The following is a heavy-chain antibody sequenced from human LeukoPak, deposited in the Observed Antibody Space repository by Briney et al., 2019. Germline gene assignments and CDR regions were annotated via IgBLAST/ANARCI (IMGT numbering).Heavy chain of an antibody. V-gene: IGHV4-59*01. CDR1: GGSTSTYY. J-gene: IGHJ2*01. CDR3: ARSDRDLWYFDL. Sequence: PSETLSLTCTVSGGSTSTYYWSWIRQPPGKGLEWIGYVYYSGTTNYKYKSSLKSRVTISVDTSKNQFSLRLSSVTAADTAVYYCARSDRDLWYFDLWGRGTLVTVSS. CDR2: VYYSGTT.